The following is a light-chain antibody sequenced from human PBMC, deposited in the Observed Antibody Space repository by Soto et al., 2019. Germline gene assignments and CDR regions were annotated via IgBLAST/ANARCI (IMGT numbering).Light chain of an antibody. V-gene: IGLV1-44*01. Sequence: QSVLTQPPSASGTPGQKVTISCSGNTSNIGSNTVNWYQQFPGTAPKFLIFSTTQRPSGVPARFSGSKSGTSGSLAIGGLQPDDEAHYYCGAWDNSLKGWVFGGGTKLTVL. CDR1: TSNIGSNT. CDR3: GAWDNSLKGWV. CDR2: STT. J-gene: IGLJ3*02.